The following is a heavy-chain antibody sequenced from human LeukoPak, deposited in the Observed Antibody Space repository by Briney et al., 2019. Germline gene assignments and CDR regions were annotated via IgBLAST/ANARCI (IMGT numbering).Heavy chain of an antibody. CDR1: GGSIGSSF. CDR3: ARDRSGTYYTFDV. Sequence: SGTLPLTCSISGGSIGSSFWNWIRLSPEKGLEWIGYISYSGRINYSPSLKSRVTISIDTSKNQLSLTLSSVTAADTALYYCARDRSGTYYTFDVWGQGTMVSVSA. V-gene: IGHV4-59*13. CDR2: ISYSGRI. D-gene: IGHD1-26*01. J-gene: IGHJ3*01.